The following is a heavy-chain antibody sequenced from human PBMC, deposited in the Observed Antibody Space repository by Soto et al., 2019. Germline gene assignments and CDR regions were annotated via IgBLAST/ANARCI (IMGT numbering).Heavy chain of an antibody. V-gene: IGHV4-4*02. CDR1: GASINDNNW. D-gene: IGHD6-19*01. CDR3: ARHIGVTGTRGFDY. Sequence: QVQLQQSGPGLVKPSETLSLTCAVSGASINDNNWWSWVRQTPGKGLEWIGEVVHWGTTNYNPSLRSRVTISMDNPNNQISLTLSSVTAADSALYYCARHIGVTGTRGFDYWGQGTLVTVSS. CDR2: VVHWGTT. J-gene: IGHJ4*02.